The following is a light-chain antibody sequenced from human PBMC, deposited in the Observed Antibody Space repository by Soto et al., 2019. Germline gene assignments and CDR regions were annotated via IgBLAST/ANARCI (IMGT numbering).Light chain of an antibody. V-gene: IGLV2-11*01. CDR2: DVS. CDR1: SSDVGGYNY. Sequence: QSVLTQPRSVSGSPGQSVTLSCTGTSSDVGGYNYVSWYQQHPGEAPKLVIFDVSKRPSGVPDRFSGSKSGSTASLTISGLRTEDEADYFCCSYAGTYTFVFGTGTKVTVL. CDR3: CSYAGTYTFV. J-gene: IGLJ1*01.